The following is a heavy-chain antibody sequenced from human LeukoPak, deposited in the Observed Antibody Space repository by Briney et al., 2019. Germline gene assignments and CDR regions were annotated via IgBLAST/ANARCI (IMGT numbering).Heavy chain of an antibody. V-gene: IGHV1-69*10. Sequence: ASVKVSCKASGGTFSSYTISWVRQAPGQGLEWMGGIIPILGIANYAQKFQGRVTITADKSTSTAYMELSSLRSEDTAVYYCARGGVSGYYSPFDPWGQGTLVTVSS. CDR1: GGTFSSYT. D-gene: IGHD3-22*01. CDR3: ARGGVSGYYSPFDP. J-gene: IGHJ5*02. CDR2: IIPILGIA.